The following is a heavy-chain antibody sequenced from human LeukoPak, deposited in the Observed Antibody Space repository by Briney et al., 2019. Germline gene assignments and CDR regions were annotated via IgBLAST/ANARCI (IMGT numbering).Heavy chain of an antibody. D-gene: IGHD4-17*01. CDR2: IRSKAYGGTT. Sequence: GGSLRLSCTASGFTFGDYAMSWVRQAPGKGLEWVGFIRSKAYGGTTEYAASVKGRFTTSRDDSKSIAYLQMNSLKIEDTAVYYCSRVVYGDYNWLDPWGQGTLVTVSS. CDR3: SRVVYGDYNWLDP. J-gene: IGHJ5*02. CDR1: GFTFGDYA. V-gene: IGHV3-49*04.